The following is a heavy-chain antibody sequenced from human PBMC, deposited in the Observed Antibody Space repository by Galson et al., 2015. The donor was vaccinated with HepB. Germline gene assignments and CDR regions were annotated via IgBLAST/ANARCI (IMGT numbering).Heavy chain of an antibody. Sequence: SLRLSCAASGFTFSSYWMSWVRQAPGKGLEWVANIKQDGSEKYYVDSVKGRFTISRDNAKNSLYLQMNSLRAEDTAVYYCARAGYSGSYWGGYWGQGTLVTVSS. CDR3: ARAGYSGSYWGGY. V-gene: IGHV3-7*03. CDR2: IKQDGSEK. D-gene: IGHD1-26*01. CDR1: GFTFSSYW. J-gene: IGHJ4*02.